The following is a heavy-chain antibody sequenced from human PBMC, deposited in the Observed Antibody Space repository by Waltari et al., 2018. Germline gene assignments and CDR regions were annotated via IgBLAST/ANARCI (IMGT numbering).Heavy chain of an antibody. CDR1: GDPISSASYY. D-gene: IGHD5-12*01. Sequence: QVQLQESGPGLVEPSQTLSLTCSVTGDPISSASYYWTWVRQPAGRGLEWIGHIYPSGQTNYSPSLRSRVTISADTSKNQFSLRLISVTAADTAVYYCAGGGGWLTDFWGQGIPVTVSS. CDR2: IYPSGQT. J-gene: IGHJ4*02. V-gene: IGHV4-61*09. CDR3: AGGGGWLTDF.